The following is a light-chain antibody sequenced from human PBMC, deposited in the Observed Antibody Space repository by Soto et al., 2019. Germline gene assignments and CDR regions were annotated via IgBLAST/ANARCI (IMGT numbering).Light chain of an antibody. CDR2: AAS. J-gene: IGKJ1*01. CDR3: QQYGSSSTWT. Sequence: EIVLTQSPGTLSLSPGERATLSCRASQSVSSAYLAWYQHKPGQPPTLLIYAASSRVTGIPDRFSGSGSGTDFTLTISKLEPEDLAGYYCQQYGSSSTWTFGQGTKVEIK. CDR1: QSVSSAY. V-gene: IGKV3-20*01.